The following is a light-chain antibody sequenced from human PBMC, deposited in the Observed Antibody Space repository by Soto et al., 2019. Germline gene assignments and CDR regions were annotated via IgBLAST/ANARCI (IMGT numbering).Light chain of an antibody. CDR3: QQYTNYPWT. Sequence: DLQMTQSPSSLSASVGDGVTIPCRASQGIRNDLGWYQQKPGKAPMRLIYAASILQSGVPSRFSGSGSGTEFTLTISYLQSEDFATYYCQQYTNYPWTFGQGTKVDIK. J-gene: IGKJ1*01. V-gene: IGKV1-17*02. CDR2: AAS. CDR1: QGIRND.